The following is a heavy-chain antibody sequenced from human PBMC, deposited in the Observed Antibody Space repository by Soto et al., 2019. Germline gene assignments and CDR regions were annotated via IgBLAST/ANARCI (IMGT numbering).Heavy chain of an antibody. Sequence: GTSVKLSCEACGDSFTGYYMHWVRQAPRQGLEWMGWINPSSGGTNYAQKFQGWVTMTRDTSISTAYMELSRLRSDDTAVYYCARDYGGNSGFQPELWFDYWGQGTLVTVSS. V-gene: IGHV1-2*04. CDR2: INPSSGGT. CDR3: ARDYGGNSGFQPELWFDY. D-gene: IGHD4-17*01. J-gene: IGHJ4*02. CDR1: GDSFTGYY.